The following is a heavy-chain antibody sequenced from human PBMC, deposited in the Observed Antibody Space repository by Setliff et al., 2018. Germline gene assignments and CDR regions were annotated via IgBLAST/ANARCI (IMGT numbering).Heavy chain of an antibody. J-gene: IGHJ4*02. D-gene: IGHD2-21*01. CDR1: GLTLSSYN. CDR3: AKDVGFVVVKNIFDY. V-gene: IGHV3-21*01. CDR2: TMRNGDT. Sequence: GGSLRLSCAVSGLTLSSYNINWVRQAPGKGLEWVSSTMRNGDTYYEESVTGRFTISRDDAKKTVNLQMNSLRVEDTAVYYCAKDVGFVVVKNIFDYWGQGTLVTVSS.